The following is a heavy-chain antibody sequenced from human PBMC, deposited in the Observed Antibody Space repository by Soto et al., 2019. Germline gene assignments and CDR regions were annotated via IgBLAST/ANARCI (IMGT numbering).Heavy chain of an antibody. CDR3: ARLVVVSPVANA. CDR1: CGSINTNNYY. CDR2: VFYNGTT. D-gene: IGHD2-15*01. Sequence: SETLSLTCTFSCGSINTNNYYWGWVRQPPGKGLEWIGSVFYNGTTYYSPSLKSRVTISLAPSRTQFSLKLESVTAADTAVYFCARLVVVSPVANAWGQGTLVTVSS. V-gene: IGHV4-39*01. J-gene: IGHJ5*02.